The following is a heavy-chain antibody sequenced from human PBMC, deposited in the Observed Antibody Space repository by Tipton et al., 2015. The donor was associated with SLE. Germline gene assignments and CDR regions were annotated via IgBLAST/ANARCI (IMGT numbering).Heavy chain of an antibody. CDR3: PRALDPQLANYFDY. CDR2: ISRSSSTI. CDR1: GFTFSSYS. J-gene: IGHJ4*02. V-gene: IGHV3-48*01. D-gene: IGHD1-26*01. Sequence: SLRLSCAASGFTFSSYSMNWVRQAPGKGLEWVSYISRSSSTIYYADSVKGRFTISRDNAKNSLYLQMNSLRAEDTAVYYCPRALDPQLANYFDYWGQGTLVTVSS.